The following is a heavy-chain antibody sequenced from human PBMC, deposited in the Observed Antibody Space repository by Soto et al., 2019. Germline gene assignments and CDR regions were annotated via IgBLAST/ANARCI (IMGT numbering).Heavy chain of an antibody. CDR2: IYYSGST. V-gene: IGHV4-30-4*01. Sequence: SETLSLTCTVSGGSISSGDYYWSWIRQPPGKGLEWIGYIYYSGSTYYNPSLKSRVTISVDTSKNQFSLKLSSVTAADTAVYYCARAMGIAGHWFAPWGQGTLVTVSS. CDR1: GGSISSGDYY. CDR3: ARAMGIAGHWFAP. J-gene: IGHJ5*02. D-gene: IGHD6-13*01.